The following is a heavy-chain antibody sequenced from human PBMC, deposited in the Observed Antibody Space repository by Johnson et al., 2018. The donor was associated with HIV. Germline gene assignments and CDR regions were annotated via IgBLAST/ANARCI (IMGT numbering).Heavy chain of an antibody. CDR1: GFTFSSYG. D-gene: IGHD3-22*01. Sequence: QVQLVESGGGLVQPGRSLRLSCAASGFTFSSYGMHWVRQAPGKGLEWVAVIWYDGSNKYYADSVKGRFTISGDNSKNTLSLQMNSLRAEDTAVYYFAKDTVWSSGYYGGAFDSWGQGTMVTVSS. V-gene: IGHV3-33*06. J-gene: IGHJ3*02. CDR2: IWYDGSNK. CDR3: AKDTVWSSGYYGGAFDS.